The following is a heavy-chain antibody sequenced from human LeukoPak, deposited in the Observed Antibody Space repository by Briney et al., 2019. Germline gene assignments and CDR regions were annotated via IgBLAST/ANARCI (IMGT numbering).Heavy chain of an antibody. CDR1: GFTFSSYE. V-gene: IGHV3-21*01. D-gene: IGHD2-2*01. Sequence: GGSLRLSCAASGFTFSSYEMNWVRQAPGKGLGWVSSISSSSSYIYYADSVKGRFTISRDNAKNSLYLQMNSLRAEDTAVYYCARASHHGTSCYSYWGQGTLVTVSS. J-gene: IGHJ4*02. CDR3: ARASHHGTSCYSY. CDR2: ISSSSSYI.